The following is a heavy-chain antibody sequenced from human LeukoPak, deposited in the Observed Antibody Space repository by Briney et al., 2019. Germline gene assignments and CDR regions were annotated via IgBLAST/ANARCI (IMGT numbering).Heavy chain of an antibody. D-gene: IGHD5-12*01. V-gene: IGHV4-34*01. CDR1: GGSFSGYY. Sequence: SKTLSLTCAVYGGSFSGYYWSWIRQPPGKGLEWIGEINHSGSTNYNPSLKSRVTISVDTSKNQFSLKLSSVTAADTAVYYCARGGYNSRRDNWFDPWGQGTLVTVSS. J-gene: IGHJ5*02. CDR3: ARGGYNSRRDNWFDP. CDR2: INHSGST.